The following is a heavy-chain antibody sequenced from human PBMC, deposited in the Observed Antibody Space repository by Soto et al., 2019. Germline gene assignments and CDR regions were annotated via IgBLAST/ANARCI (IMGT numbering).Heavy chain of an antibody. CDR1: GYTFTSYY. V-gene: IGHV1-46*01. Sequence: QVQLVQSGAEVKKPGASVKVSCTASGYTFTSYYVHWVRQAPGQGLEWMGMVYPSGGTTKYAQKFQCRVAVIADASTSTVYMELHSLRSDDTAVYYCATTMTMPWYFDYWGQGTLVSVSS. J-gene: IGHJ4*02. CDR2: VYPSGGTT. D-gene: IGHD4-17*01. CDR3: ATTMTMPWYFDY.